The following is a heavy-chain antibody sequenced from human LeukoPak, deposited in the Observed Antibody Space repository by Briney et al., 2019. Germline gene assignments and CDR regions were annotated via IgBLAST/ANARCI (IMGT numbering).Heavy chain of an antibody. CDR3: AREVYYYDSSGYYWFDP. J-gene: IGHJ5*02. CDR1: GGTFSSYA. D-gene: IGHD3-22*01. Sequence: ASVKVSCKASGGTFSSYAISWVRQAPGQGLEWMGGIIPIFGRANYAQKFQGGVTITTDEATSTAYMELSSLRSEDTAVYYCAREVYYYDSSGYYWFDPWGQGTLVTVSS. CDR2: IIPIFGRA. V-gene: IGHV1-69*05.